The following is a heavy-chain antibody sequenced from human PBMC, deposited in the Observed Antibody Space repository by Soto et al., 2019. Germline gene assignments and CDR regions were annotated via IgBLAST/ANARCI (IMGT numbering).Heavy chain of an antibody. CDR1: GFTFSSYE. V-gene: IGHV3-48*03. D-gene: IGHD5-18*01. CDR3: ARVRYSYGSDAFDI. Sequence: PGGSLRLSCAASGFTFSSYEMNWVRQAPGKGLEWVSYISSSGSTIYYADSVKGRFTISRDNAKNSLYLQMNSLRAEDTAVYYCARVRYSYGSDAFDIWGQGTMVTASS. CDR2: ISSSGSTI. J-gene: IGHJ3*02.